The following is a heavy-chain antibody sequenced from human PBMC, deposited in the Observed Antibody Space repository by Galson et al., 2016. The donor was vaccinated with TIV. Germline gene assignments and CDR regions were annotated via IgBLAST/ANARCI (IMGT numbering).Heavy chain of an antibody. Sequence: SLRLSCAASGFTFSSYTMHWIRQDPGKGLEWLAVTTYDDSQKYYADSVKGRFTISRDNSRNTLYLQMNSLTAEDTAVYYCARVGSTGWAHYFDYWGQGSLVTVSS. CDR2: TTYDDSQK. V-gene: IGHV3-30*04. J-gene: IGHJ4*02. CDR1: GFTFSSYT. D-gene: IGHD6-19*01. CDR3: ARVGSTGWAHYFDY.